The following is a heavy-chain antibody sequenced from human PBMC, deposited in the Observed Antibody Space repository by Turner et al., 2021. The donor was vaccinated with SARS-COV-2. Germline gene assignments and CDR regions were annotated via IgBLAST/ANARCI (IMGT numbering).Heavy chain of an antibody. J-gene: IGHJ4*02. Sequence: QVQLVQSGAEVKKPAASVKVCCKASGYTFTGYGSSWLRQAPGRGLEWMGWVSTYNGTTNYAQKLQGRVTMTTDTSPSTAYMELGGLGSDDSAVYSCAGGLRAGWDHDYWGQGTLVTVSS. CDR2: VSTYNGTT. CDR3: AGGLRAGWDHDY. CDR1: GYTFTGYG. D-gene: IGHD2-21*02. V-gene: IGHV1-18*01.